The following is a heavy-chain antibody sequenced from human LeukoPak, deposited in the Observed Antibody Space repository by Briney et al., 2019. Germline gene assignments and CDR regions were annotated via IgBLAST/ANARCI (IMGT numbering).Heavy chain of an antibody. V-gene: IGHV1-2*02. Sequence: ASVKVSCKASGYTFTGYYMHWVRQAPGQGLEWMGWINPNSGGTNYAQKFQGRVTMTRDTSISTAYMELSRLRSDDTAVYYCARVARIAARLGSYFDYWGQGTLVTVSS. D-gene: IGHD6-6*01. J-gene: IGHJ4*02. CDR3: ARVARIAARLGSYFDY. CDR2: INPNSGGT. CDR1: GYTFTGYY.